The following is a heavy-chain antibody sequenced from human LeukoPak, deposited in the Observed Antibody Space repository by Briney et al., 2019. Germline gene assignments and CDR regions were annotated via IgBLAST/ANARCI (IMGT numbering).Heavy chain of an antibody. CDR2: IYYSGST. Sequence: SETLFLTCTVSGGSISSYYWSWIRQPPGKGLEWIGYIYYSGSTNYNPSLKSRVTISVDTSKNQFSLKLSSVTAADTAVYYCARWYGDYTYWGQGTLVTVSS. J-gene: IGHJ4*02. CDR1: GGSISSYY. V-gene: IGHV4-59*01. CDR3: ARWYGDYTY. D-gene: IGHD4-17*01.